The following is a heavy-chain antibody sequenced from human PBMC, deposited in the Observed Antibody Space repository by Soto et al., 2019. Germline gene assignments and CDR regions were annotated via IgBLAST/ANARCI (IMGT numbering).Heavy chain of an antibody. CDR2: ISGSGGST. CDR3: AKDPHTYYYDSSGYLDY. Sequence: EVQLLESGGGLVQPGGSLRLSCAASGFTFSSYAMSWVRQAPGKGLEWVSAISGSGGSTYYADSVKGRFTISRDNSKNTLYLQMNSLRAEDTAVYYCAKDPHTYYYDSSGYLDYCSQGTLVTVSS. CDR1: GFTFSSYA. D-gene: IGHD3-22*01. J-gene: IGHJ4*02. V-gene: IGHV3-23*01.